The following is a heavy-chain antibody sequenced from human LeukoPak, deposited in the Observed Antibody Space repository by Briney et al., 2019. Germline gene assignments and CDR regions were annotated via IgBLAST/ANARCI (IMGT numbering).Heavy chain of an antibody. Sequence: ETLSLTCTVSGYSISSGYYWGWIRQPPGKGLEWVGRIKSKSDGGTREYAAPVQGRVTISRDDSKNTPYLQVNSLKTEDTAVYYCTTEVYSSGWYYAFDMWGQGTMVTVSS. J-gene: IGHJ3*02. V-gene: IGHV3-15*01. D-gene: IGHD6-19*01. CDR1: GYSISSGYY. CDR2: IKSKSDGGTR. CDR3: TTEVYSSGWYYAFDM.